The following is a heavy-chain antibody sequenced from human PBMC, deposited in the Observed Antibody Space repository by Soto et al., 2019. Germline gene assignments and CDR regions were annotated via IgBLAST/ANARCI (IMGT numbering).Heavy chain of an antibody. D-gene: IGHD5-12*01. CDR1: GGSFSGYC. CDR3: ARAYGGYADY. V-gene: IGHV4-34*01. J-gene: IGHJ4*02. Sequence: SETLSLTCAVYGGSFSGYCWGWIRQPPGKGLEWIGSIYYSGSTYYNPSLKSRVTISVDTSKNQFSLKLSSVTAADTAVYYCARAYGGYADYWGQGALVTVSS. CDR2: IYYSGST.